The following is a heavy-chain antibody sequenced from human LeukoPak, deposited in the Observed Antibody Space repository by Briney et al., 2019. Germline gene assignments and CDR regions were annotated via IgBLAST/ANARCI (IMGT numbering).Heavy chain of an antibody. CDR2: INHSGYT. CDR3: ARIWPDL. J-gene: IGHJ2*01. CDR1: GYSISSGYF. Sequence: SETLSLTCTVSGYSISSGYFWSWIRQPPGKGLEWIGEINHSGYTNYNPSLKSRVTISVDTSKKQFSLRLNSVTAADTAVYYCARIWPDLWGRGTLVTASS. D-gene: IGHD3-10*01. V-gene: IGHV4-38-2*02.